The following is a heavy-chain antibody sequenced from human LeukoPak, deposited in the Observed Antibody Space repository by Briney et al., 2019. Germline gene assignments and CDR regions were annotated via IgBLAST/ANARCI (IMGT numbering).Heavy chain of an antibody. V-gene: IGHV4-4*08. D-gene: IGHD3-22*01. J-gene: IGHJ2*01. CDR1: GGSIFSYY. CDR2: IYANGIT. CDR3: ARRAYYDSSGYKPTAGYFDL. Sequence: PETLSLTCTVSGGSIFSYYWNWIRQSPGKGLEWVGYIYANGITTYNPSLRSRGSISIDTSRNQFSLRLTSVTAADTATYYCARRAYYDSSGYKPTAGYFDLWGRGTLVTVSS.